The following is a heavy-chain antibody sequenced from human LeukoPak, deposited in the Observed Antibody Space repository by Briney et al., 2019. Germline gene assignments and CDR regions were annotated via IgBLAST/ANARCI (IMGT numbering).Heavy chain of an antibody. CDR1: GGSISSDGYY. V-gene: IGHV4-61*10. CDR2: IYYSGST. J-gene: IGHJ4*02. Sequence: PSETLSLTCTVSGGSISSDGYYWTWIRQPAGKGLEWIGYIYYSGSTNYNPSLKSRVTISVDTSKNQFSLKLSSVTAADTAVYYCARVTYGSGSYYNRYFDYWGQGTLVTVSS. D-gene: IGHD3-10*01. CDR3: ARVTYGSGSYYNRYFDY.